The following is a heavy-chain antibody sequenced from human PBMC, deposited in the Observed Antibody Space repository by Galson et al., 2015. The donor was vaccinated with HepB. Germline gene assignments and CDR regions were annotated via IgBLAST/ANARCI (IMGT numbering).Heavy chain of an antibody. CDR3: ARGPASVVYDYVWGSSRQPLYYLDS. J-gene: IGHJ4*02. V-gene: IGHV4-34*01. CDR1: GGSFSDYY. D-gene: IGHD3-16*02. CDR2: INHSGST. Sequence: ETLSLTCAVYGGSFSDYYWSWIRQPPGKGLEWIGEINHSGSTNDNPSLKSRITISVDTSKNQFSLKLTSVTAADAAVYYRARGPASVVYDYVWGSSRQPLYYLDSWGQGTLLTVSS.